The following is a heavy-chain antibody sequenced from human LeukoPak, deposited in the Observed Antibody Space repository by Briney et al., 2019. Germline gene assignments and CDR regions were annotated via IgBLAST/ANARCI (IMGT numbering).Heavy chain of an antibody. V-gene: IGHV4-59*01. CDR1: GGSISSYY. D-gene: IGHD3-10*01. CDR2: IYYSGST. CDR3: ARVRYSYGSEREYFDY. J-gene: IGHJ4*02. Sequence: SETLSLTCTVSGGSISSYYWSWIRQPPGKGLEWIGYIYYSGSTNYNPSLKSRVTISVNTSKNQFSLKLSSVTAADTAVYYCARVRYSYGSEREYFDYWGQGTLVTVSS.